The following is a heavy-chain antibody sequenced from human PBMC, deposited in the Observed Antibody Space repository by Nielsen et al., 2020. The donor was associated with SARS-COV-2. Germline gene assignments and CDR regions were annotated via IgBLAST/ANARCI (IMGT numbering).Heavy chain of an antibody. Sequence: ASVKVSCKASGYTFTSYYMHWVRQAPGQGLEWMGWISAYNGHTNYARKFQGRVTMTTDTSTNTAYMELRSLRSDDTAVYYCARGGYCTSTSCRVFDYWGQGILVTVSS. CDR2: ISAYNGHT. D-gene: IGHD2-2*01. V-gene: IGHV1-18*04. CDR3: ARGGYCTSTSCRVFDY. J-gene: IGHJ4*02. CDR1: GYTFTSYY.